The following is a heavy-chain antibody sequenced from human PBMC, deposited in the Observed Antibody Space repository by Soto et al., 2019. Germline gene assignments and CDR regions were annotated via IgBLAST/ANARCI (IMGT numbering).Heavy chain of an antibody. CDR1: GYTFTNYG. V-gene: IGHV1-18*01. Sequence: QVQLVQSGAEVKKPGASVKVSCKTSGYTFTNYGINWVRQAPGQGLEWMGWISAYNGNTNYAQTFQGRVTMTTDTSTSTAYMELRSLRSDDTAVYYGAKGLAFYYDSSGYYSTVPFDYWGQGTLVTVSS. CDR3: AKGLAFYYDSSGYYSTVPFDY. D-gene: IGHD3-22*01. J-gene: IGHJ4*02. CDR2: ISAYNGNT.